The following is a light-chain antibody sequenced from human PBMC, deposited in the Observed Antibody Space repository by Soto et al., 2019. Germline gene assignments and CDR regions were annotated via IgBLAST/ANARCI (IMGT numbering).Light chain of an antibody. CDR3: QQYSSSPLT. J-gene: IGKJ4*01. CDR2: DAS. V-gene: IGKV3-20*01. CDR1: QTVRNNY. Sequence: EFVLTQSPGTLSLSPGERCTLSCMASQTVRNNYLAWYQQKPGQATRLLIYDASSRATGITDRFSGGGSGTDFTLTISRLEPEDFAVYHCQQYSSSPLTVGGGTQVEIK.